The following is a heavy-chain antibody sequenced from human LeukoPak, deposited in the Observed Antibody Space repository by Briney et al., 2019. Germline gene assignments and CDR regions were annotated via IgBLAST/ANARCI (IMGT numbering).Heavy chain of an antibody. D-gene: IGHD3-16*01. CDR2: IIPIFGTA. CDR3: ATPRLGSYDY. CDR1: GGTFSSYA. Sequence: ASVKVSCKASGGTFSSYAISWVRQAPGQGLEWMGGIIPIFGTANYAQKFQGRVTMTEDTSTDTAYMELSSLRSEDTAVYYCATPRLGSYDYWGQGTLVTVSS. J-gene: IGHJ4*02. V-gene: IGHV1-69*06.